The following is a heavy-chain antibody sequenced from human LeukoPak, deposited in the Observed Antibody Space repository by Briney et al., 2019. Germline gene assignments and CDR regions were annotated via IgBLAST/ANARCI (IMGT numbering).Heavy chain of an antibody. CDR2: VKSKADGETI. CDR1: GFTFTNAW. CDR3: STLTSRGLSDS. V-gene: IGHV3-15*07. D-gene: IGHD1-20*01. Sequence: PGGSLRLSCAASGFTFTNAWMNWVRQAPGKGLEWVGRVKSKADGETIDYAAPVKGRFTFSRDDSKNMLYLQMNSLKSEDTAVYYCSTLTSRGLSDSWGQGTLVTVSS. J-gene: IGHJ4*02.